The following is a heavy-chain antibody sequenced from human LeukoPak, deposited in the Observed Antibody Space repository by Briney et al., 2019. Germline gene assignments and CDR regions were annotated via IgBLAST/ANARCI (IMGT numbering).Heavy chain of an antibody. CDR2: IGTAGDT. Sequence: GGSLRLSCAASGFTFSSYDMHWVRQATGKGLEWVSAIGTAGDTYYPGSVKGRFTISRENAKNSLYLQMNSLRAGDTAVYYCARGGGNYAPMGATPHLDYWGQGTLVTVSS. D-gene: IGHD1-26*01. CDR1: GFTFSSYD. J-gene: IGHJ4*02. CDR3: ARGGGNYAPMGATPHLDY. V-gene: IGHV3-13*01.